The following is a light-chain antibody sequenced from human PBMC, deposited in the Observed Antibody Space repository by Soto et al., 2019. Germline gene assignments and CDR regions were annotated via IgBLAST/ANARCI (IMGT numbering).Light chain of an antibody. CDR3: SSHTSSSTRVV. V-gene: IGLV2-14*01. Sequence: QSALTQPASVSGAPGQSITISCTGTNSDVGGYNYVSGYQQHPGKAPKLLIYDVSNRPSGVSNRFSASKSGNTASLTISGLQAEDEADSYCSSHTSSSTRVVFGGGTKLTVL. J-gene: IGLJ2*01. CDR2: DVS. CDR1: NSDVGGYNY.